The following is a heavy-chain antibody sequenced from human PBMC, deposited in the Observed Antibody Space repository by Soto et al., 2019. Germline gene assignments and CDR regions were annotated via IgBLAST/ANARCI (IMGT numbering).Heavy chain of an antibody. CDR3: AVWGSYRQFDY. V-gene: IGHV4-34*09. J-gene: IGHJ4*02. Sequence: SETLSLTCAVYGGSFSGYYLSWIRQHPGKGLEWIGDIYYSGSTYYNPSLKSRVTISVDTSKNQFSLKLSSVTAADTAVYYCAVWGSYRQFDYWGQGTLVTVSS. CDR1: GGSFSGYY. D-gene: IGHD3-16*02. CDR2: IYYSGST.